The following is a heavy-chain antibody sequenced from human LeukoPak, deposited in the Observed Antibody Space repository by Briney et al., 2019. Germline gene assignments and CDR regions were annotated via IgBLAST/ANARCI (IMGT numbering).Heavy chain of an antibody. CDR1: GYTFTSYA. CDR2: IIPIFGTA. Sequence: SVKVSCKASGYTFTSYAMHWVRQAPGQRLEWMGGIIPIFGTANYAQKFQGRVTITTDESTSTAYMELSSLRSEDTAVYYCARGFWAAATSYYYYYMDVWGKGTTVTVSS. CDR3: ARGFWAAATSYYYYYMDV. J-gene: IGHJ6*03. D-gene: IGHD6-13*01. V-gene: IGHV1-69*05.